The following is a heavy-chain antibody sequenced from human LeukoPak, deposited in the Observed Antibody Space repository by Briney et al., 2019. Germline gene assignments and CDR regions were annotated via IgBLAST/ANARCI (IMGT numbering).Heavy chain of an antibody. D-gene: IGHD6-19*01. V-gene: IGHV1-2*02. CDR1: GYTFTGYY. J-gene: IGHJ3*02. CDR3: ASSSPGYSSGWYSRHAFDI. CDR2: INPNSGGT. Sequence: GASVKVSCKASGYTFTGYYMHWVRQAPGQGLEWMGWINPNSGGTNYAQKFQGRVTMTRDTSISTAYMELSRLRSDDTAVYYCASSSPGYSSGWYSRHAFDIWGQGTMVTVSS.